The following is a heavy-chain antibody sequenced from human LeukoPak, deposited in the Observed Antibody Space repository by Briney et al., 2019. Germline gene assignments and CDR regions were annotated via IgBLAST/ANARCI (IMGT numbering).Heavy chain of an antibody. CDR3: ARVGVTPGTGRYYYYMDV. Sequence: SETLSLTCTVSGGSISSYYWSWIRQPPGKGLEWIGYIYYSGSTNYNPSLKSRVTISVDTSKNQFSLKLSSVTAADTAVYYCARVGVTPGTGRYYYYMDVWGKGTTVTISS. V-gene: IGHV4-59*01. J-gene: IGHJ6*03. CDR1: GGSISSYY. D-gene: IGHD4-23*01. CDR2: IYYSGST.